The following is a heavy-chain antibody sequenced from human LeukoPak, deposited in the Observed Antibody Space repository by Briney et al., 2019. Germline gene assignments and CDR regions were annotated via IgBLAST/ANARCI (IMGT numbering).Heavy chain of an antibody. CDR1: GFIFSNYA. Sequence: PGGSLRLSCAASGFIFSNYAMNWVRQAPGKGLEWVSTISDSGGSTYNADSVKGRFTISRDNSKNTLYLQMNSLRAEDTAVYYCAKTLFNYGDYLPPDYWGQGTLVTVSS. J-gene: IGHJ4*02. CDR2: ISDSGGST. CDR3: AKTLFNYGDYLPPDY. D-gene: IGHD4-17*01. V-gene: IGHV3-23*01.